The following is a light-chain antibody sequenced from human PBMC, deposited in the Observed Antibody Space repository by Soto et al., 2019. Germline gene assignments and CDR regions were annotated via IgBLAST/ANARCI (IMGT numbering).Light chain of an antibody. V-gene: IGLV2-23*03. CDR3: CSYAGSSTFGV. Sequence: QSALTQPASVSGSPGQSITISCTGTSSDVGSYNLVSWYQQHPGKAPKHMIYEGSKRPSGVSNRFSGSKSGNTASLTISGLQAEDEADYYCCSYAGSSTFGVFGGGTKLTVL. J-gene: IGLJ3*02. CDR1: SSDVGSYNL. CDR2: EGS.